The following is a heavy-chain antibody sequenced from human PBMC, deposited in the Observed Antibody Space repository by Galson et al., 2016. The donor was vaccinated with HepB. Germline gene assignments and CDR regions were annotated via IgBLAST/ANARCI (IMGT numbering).Heavy chain of an antibody. CDR3: ARWAGYSDY. J-gene: IGHJ4*02. CDR1: GGSISTSGYY. Sequence: TLSLTCTVSGGSISTSGYYWTWIRQHPGKSLEWIGYIYYSGSTYYNPSLKSRVIISVDTSKNQFSLKLTSVTAADTAVYYCARWAGYSDYWGQGTLVTVSS. V-gene: IGHV4-31*03. CDR2: IYYSGST. D-gene: IGHD2-21*01.